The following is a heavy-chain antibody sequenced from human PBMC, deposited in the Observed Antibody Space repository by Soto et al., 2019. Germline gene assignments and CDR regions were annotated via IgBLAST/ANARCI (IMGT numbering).Heavy chain of an antibody. J-gene: IGHJ4*02. CDR1: GGSISSDGDYYR. Sequence: QMQLQESGPGLVSPSQTLSLTCTVSGGSISSDGDYYRWSWIRQHPGKGLEWIGYIYDSGSPYYHPALASRVTVSVDTSKNPFSLKLSSLTAADTAVYYCARVRENYFDSWGQGILVTVSS. CDR3: ARVRENYFDS. CDR2: IYDSGSP. V-gene: IGHV4-31*03.